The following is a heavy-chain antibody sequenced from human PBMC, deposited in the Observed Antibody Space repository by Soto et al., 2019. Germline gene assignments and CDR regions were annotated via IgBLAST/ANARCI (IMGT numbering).Heavy chain of an antibody. D-gene: IGHD4-17*01. CDR1: GGSISSADYY. CDR3: AREKMTTVTTSGGSVDY. J-gene: IGHJ4*02. CDR2: FHSSGAT. V-gene: IGHV4-30-4*01. Sequence: TLSLTCTVSGGSISSADYYWSWIRQPPGKGLEWIGYFHSSGATYKDPSLKSRVTISVDTSKNQISLKLDSVTAADTAVYYCAREKMTTVTTSGGSVDYWGQGTLVTVSS.